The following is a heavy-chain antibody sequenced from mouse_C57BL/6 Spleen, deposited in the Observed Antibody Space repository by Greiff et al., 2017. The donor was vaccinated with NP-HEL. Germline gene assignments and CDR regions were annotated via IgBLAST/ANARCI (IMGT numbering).Heavy chain of an antibody. CDR2: ISYDGSN. CDR3: ARSSYGYFDD. D-gene: IGHD1-1*01. J-gene: IGHJ1*03. CDR1: GYSITSGYY. Sequence: EVKLQESGPGLVKPSQSLSLTCSVTGYSITSGYYWNWIRQFPGSKLEWMGYISYDGSNNYNPSLKNRISITRDTSKNQFFLKLNSVTTEDTATYYCARSSYGYFDDWGTGTTVTVSS. V-gene: IGHV3-6*01.